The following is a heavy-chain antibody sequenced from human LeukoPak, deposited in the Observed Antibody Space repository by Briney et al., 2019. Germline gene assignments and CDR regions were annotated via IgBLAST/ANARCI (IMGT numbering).Heavy chain of an antibody. CDR3: ARNRGVYSRTDAFDI. D-gene: IGHD3-10*01. V-gene: IGHV3-21*01. CDR2: ISSAGVHS. CDR1: GFTFSDYS. Sequence: AGESLKLSCVASGFTFSDYSMNWVRQAPGKGLEWVSSISSAGVHSYYGDSLKGRFTISRDDTENSLFLEMSGLRADDTAVYYCARNRGVYSRTDAFDIWGQGTMVIVSA. J-gene: IGHJ3*02.